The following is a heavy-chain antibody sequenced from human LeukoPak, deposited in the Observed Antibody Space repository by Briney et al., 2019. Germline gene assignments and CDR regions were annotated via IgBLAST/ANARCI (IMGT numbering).Heavy chain of an antibody. CDR3: VREGSGWYYFDY. CDR1: GFTFSSYN. CDR2: ISSSSRNI. Sequence: GGSLRLSCVASGFTFSSYNMNWVRQAPGKGLEWVSYISSSSRNIYYADSVKGRFTISRDNAKNSLYLQMNSLRDEDTAMYYCVREGSGWYYFDYWGQGTLVTVSS. D-gene: IGHD6-13*01. J-gene: IGHJ4*02. V-gene: IGHV3-48*02.